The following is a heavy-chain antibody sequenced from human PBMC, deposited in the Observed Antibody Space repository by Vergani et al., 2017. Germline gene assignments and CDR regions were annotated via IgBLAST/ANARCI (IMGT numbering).Heavy chain of an antibody. D-gene: IGHD3-10*01. V-gene: IGHV4-61*02. CDR3: ARVNYYGSGYYYHYMDV. J-gene: IGHJ6*03. CDR1: GGSITCDNYY. CDR2: IYTSGIT. Sequence: QVQLQESGPGLVKPSQTLSLTCTVSGGSITCDNYYWSWIRQPAGKGLEWIGRIYTSGITNYNPSLKSRVTISVDTSKNHFSLKLSSVTAADTALYYCARVNYYGSGYYYHYMDVWGKGTTVTVSS.